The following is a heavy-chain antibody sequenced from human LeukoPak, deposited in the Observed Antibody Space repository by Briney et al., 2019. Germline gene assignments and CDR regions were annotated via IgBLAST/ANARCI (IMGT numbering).Heavy chain of an antibody. D-gene: IGHD6-13*01. Sequence: GGSLRLSCVASGITFSSYSMNWVRQAPGKGLEWVAAIGIGGSKKYYADSVKGRFTISRDNAKNSLYLQMNSLRAEDTAVYYCAGAAAGYYYYYGMDVWGQGTTVTVSS. CDR3: AGAAAGYYYYYGMDV. J-gene: IGHJ6*02. CDR2: IGIGGSKK. V-gene: IGHV3-21*01. CDR1: GITFSSYS.